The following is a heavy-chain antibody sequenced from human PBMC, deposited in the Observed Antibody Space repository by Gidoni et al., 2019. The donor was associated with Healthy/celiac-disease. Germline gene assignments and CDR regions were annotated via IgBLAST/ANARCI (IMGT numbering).Heavy chain of an antibody. CDR1: GFTFSSYG. D-gene: IGHD4-17*01. J-gene: IGHJ4*02. CDR2: ISYDGSNK. CDR3: AKHLHGD. Sequence: QVQLVESGGGVVQPGRSLSLSCAASGFTFSSYGMDWVRQAPGKGRGWVAVISYDGSNKYYADSVKGRFTISRDNSKNTLYLQMNSLRAEDTAVYYCAKHLHGDWGQGTLVTVSS. V-gene: IGHV3-30*18.